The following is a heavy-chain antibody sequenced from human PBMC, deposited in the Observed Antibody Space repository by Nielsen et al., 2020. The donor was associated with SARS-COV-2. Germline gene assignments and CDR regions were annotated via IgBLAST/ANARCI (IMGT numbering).Heavy chain of an antibody. Sequence: GESLKISCAASAFTFSTYWMHWVHQAPGKGLVWVSRINSDESSTSYADSVKGRFTISRDNAKNTLYLQMNSLRAEDTAVYYCVRGLQVPNGLAHRWGQGTLVTVSS. J-gene: IGHJ4*02. CDR3: VRGLQVPNGLAHR. V-gene: IGHV3-74*01. D-gene: IGHD3-16*01. CDR2: INSDESST. CDR1: AFTFSTYW.